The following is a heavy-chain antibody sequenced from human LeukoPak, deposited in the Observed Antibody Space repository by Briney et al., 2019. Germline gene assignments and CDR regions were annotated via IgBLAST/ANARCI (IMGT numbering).Heavy chain of an antibody. V-gene: IGHV3-23*01. CDR1: GFTFSIYT. D-gene: IGHD5-18*01. Sequence: GGSLRLSCVASGFTFSIYTMTWVRQAPGKGLEWVSAVSGSGGSTYYADSVKGRFTISRDNSKNTLYLQMKSLKADDTAVYYCARSFGYGVDAFDIWGQGTMVTVSS. CDR3: ARSFGYGVDAFDI. J-gene: IGHJ3*02. CDR2: VSGSGGST.